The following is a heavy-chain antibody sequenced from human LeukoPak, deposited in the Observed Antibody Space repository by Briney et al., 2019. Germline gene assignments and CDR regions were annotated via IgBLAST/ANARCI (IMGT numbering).Heavy chain of an antibody. D-gene: IGHD6-19*01. CDR3: ARDRGGLIAVAGIFDY. J-gene: IGHJ4*02. CDR1: GGTFSSYA. Sequence: SVKVSCKASGGTFSSYAISWVRQAPGQGLEWMGGIIPIFGTANYAQKFQGRVTITADKSTSTAYMELSSLRSEDTAVYYCARDRGGLIAVAGIFDYWGQGTLVTVSS. CDR2: IIPIFGTA. V-gene: IGHV1-69*06.